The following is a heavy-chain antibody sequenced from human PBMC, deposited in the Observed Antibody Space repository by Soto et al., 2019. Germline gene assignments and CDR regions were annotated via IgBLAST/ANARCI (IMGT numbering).Heavy chain of an antibody. CDR1: GFTFSSYA. J-gene: IGHJ6*02. CDR3: ARDWGIATLYYYYYYGMDV. V-gene: IGHV3-30-3*01. D-gene: IGHD3-16*01. Sequence: GGSLRLSCEASGFTFSSYAMHWVRQAPGKGLEWVAVISYDGSNKYYADSVKGRFTISRDNSKNTLYLQMNSLRAEDTAVYYCARDWGIATLYYYYYYGMDVWGQGTTVTVSS. CDR2: ISYDGSNK.